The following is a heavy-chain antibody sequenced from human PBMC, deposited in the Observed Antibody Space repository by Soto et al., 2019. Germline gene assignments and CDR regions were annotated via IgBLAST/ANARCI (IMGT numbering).Heavy chain of an antibody. CDR2: IKPDGSEK. CDR3: ASVAM. J-gene: IGHJ4*02. V-gene: IGHV3-7*01. D-gene: IGHD5-12*01. Sequence: EVQLVESGGGLVQPGGSLRLSCAASGFIFNNYWMSWVRQAPGKGLEWVANIKPDGSEKNYVDSVKGRFTISRDNDKNSLDRQMNSLTAEDTGVYYCASVAMWGQGTLFTVSS. CDR1: GFIFNNYW.